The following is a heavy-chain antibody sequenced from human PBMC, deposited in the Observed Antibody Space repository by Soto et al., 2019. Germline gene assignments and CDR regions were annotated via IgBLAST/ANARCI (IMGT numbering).Heavy chain of an antibody. Sequence: QVQLVESGGGVVQPGRSLRLSCAASGFTFSSYGMHWVRQAPGKGLEWVAVIWYDGSNKYYADSVKGRFTISRDNSXXTLYLQMNSLRAEDTAVYYCARDRDDILTGYSLDYWGQGTLVTVSS. V-gene: IGHV3-33*01. CDR1: GFTFSSYG. J-gene: IGHJ4*02. CDR3: ARDRDDILTGYSLDY. D-gene: IGHD3-9*01. CDR2: IWYDGSNK.